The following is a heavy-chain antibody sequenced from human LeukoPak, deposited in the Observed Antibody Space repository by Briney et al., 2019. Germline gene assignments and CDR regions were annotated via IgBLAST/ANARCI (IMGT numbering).Heavy chain of an antibody. CDR3: ARAGSSWYFSPTIGAYNWFDP. Sequence: PGGSLRLSCAASGFAVSSNHMNWVRQAPGKGLEWVSVIFNGGSTYYADSVKGRFTISRDNSKNTLYLQMNSLRAEDTAVYYCARAGSSWYFSPTIGAYNWFDPWGQGTLVTVSS. V-gene: IGHV3-53*01. J-gene: IGHJ5*02. CDR2: IFNGGST. D-gene: IGHD6-13*01. CDR1: GFAVSSNH.